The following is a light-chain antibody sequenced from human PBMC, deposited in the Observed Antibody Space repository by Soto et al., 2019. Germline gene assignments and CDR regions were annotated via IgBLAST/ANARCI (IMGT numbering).Light chain of an antibody. CDR3: QQRTSWPPWT. Sequence: EIVLTQSPATLSLSPGERATLSCRASQSVSSFLAWYQQKPGQAPRLLIYDASTRATGIPARFSGSGSGTDFTLTISRLEPEDFAVYYCQQRTSWPPWTFGQGTKV. V-gene: IGKV3-11*01. J-gene: IGKJ1*01. CDR2: DAS. CDR1: QSVSSF.